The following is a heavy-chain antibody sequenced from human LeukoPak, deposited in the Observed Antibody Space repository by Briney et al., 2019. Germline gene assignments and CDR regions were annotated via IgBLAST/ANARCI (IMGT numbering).Heavy chain of an antibody. D-gene: IGHD3-3*01. CDR1: GGSISSYY. CDR3: ARDLQGTILPESAFDI. V-gene: IGHV4-59*01. Sequence: SETLSLTCTVSGGSISSYYWSWIRQPPGKGLEWIGYIYYSGSTNYNPSLKSRVTISVDTSKNQFSLKLSSVTAADTAVYYCARDLQGTILPESAFDIWGQGTMVTVSS. J-gene: IGHJ3*02. CDR2: IYYSGST.